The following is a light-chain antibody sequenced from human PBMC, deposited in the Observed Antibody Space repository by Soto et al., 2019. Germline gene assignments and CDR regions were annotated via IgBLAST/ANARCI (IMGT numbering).Light chain of an antibody. CDR3: QQYGSSPFN. CDR1: QSVSSSY. V-gene: IGKV3-20*01. Sequence: EIVLTQSPGTLSLSPGERATLSCRASQSVSSSYLAWYQQKPGQAPILLIYGASSRATGIPDRFSGSGSGTDFTLTISRLETEDFAVYYCQQYGSSPFNFGPGTKVDIK. CDR2: GAS. J-gene: IGKJ3*01.